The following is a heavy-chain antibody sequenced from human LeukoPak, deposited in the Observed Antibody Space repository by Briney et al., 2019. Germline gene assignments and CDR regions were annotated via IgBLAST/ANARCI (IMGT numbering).Heavy chain of an antibody. D-gene: IGHD1-26*01. V-gene: IGHV4-4*07. Sequence: SETLSLTCTVSGGSINNYYWSWIRQPAGKGLEWIGLIYSSGSTSYNPSLKSRVTMSVDTSKKQFSLRLSSVTAADTAVYYCARRPGGSYAWYMDVWGKGTTVTVSS. J-gene: IGHJ6*03. CDR2: IYSSGST. CDR3: ARRPGGSYAWYMDV. CDR1: GGSINNYY.